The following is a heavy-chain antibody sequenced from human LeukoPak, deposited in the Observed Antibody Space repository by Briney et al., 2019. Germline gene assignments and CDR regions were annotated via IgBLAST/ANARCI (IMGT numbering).Heavy chain of an antibody. V-gene: IGHV4-31*03. J-gene: IGHJ4*02. D-gene: IGHD2-15*01. Sequence: SETLSLTCTVSGGSISSGGYYWSWIRQHPGKGLEWIGYIYYSGSTYYNPSLKSRVTISVDKSKNQFSLKLSSVTAADTAVYYCASSTVVVAATPFDYWGQGTLVTVSS. CDR1: GGSISSGGYY. CDR3: ASSTVVVAATPFDY. CDR2: IYYSGST.